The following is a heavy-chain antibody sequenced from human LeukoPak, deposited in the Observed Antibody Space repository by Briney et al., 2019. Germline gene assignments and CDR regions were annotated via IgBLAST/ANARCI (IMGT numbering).Heavy chain of an antibody. V-gene: IGHV3-48*01. J-gene: IGHJ5*02. CDR2: ISSSSSTI. Sequence: GGSLRLSCAASGFTFSSYSMNWVRQAPGKGLEWVSYISSSSSTIYYADSVKGRFTISRDNAKNSPYLQMNSLRAEDTAVYYCARGRLSVRPKHSKLYSSSLKEPAWGQGTLVTVSS. CDR3: ARGRLSVRPKHSKLYSSSLKEPA. D-gene: IGHD6-13*01. CDR1: GFTFSSYS.